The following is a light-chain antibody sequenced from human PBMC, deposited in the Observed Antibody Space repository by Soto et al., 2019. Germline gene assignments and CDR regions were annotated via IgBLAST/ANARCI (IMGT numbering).Light chain of an antibody. CDR2: EGS. Sequence: QSALTQPASVSGSPGQSITISRTGTSSDVGSYNLVSWYQQHPGKAPKLMIYEGSKRPSGVSNRFSGSKSGNTASLTISGLQAEDEADYYCCSYAGSNYVFGTGTKVTVL. V-gene: IGLV2-23*01. CDR1: SSDVGSYNL. J-gene: IGLJ1*01. CDR3: CSYAGSNYV.